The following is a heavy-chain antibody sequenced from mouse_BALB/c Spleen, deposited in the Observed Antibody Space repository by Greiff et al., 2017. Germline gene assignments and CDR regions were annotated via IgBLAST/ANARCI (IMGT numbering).Heavy chain of an antibody. CDR2: INPYNGAT. Sequence: VQLKQSGPELVKPGASVKISCKASGYSFTGYYMHWVKQSHVKSLEWIGRINPYNGATSYNQNFKDKASLTVDKSSSTAYMELHSLTSEDSAVYYCARYRSYAMDYWGQGTSVTVSS. V-gene: IGHV1-31*01. J-gene: IGHJ4*01. CDR3: ARYRSYAMDY. CDR1: GYSFTGYY. D-gene: IGHD2-14*01.